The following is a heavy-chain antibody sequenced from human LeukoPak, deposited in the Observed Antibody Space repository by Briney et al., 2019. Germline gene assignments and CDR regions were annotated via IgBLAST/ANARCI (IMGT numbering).Heavy chain of an antibody. CDR2: IKHDESER. Sequence: GGSLRLSCAASGFSFNSDWMDWVRQAPGKGLEWVANIKHDESERNYLDSVKGRFTISRDNAQNSLYLQMNSLRAEDTAVFYCARDQYDTWSRRGNFDSWGQGTLVIVSS. V-gene: IGHV3-7*03. D-gene: IGHD3-3*01. CDR1: GFSFNSDW. CDR3: ARDQYDTWSRRGNFDS. J-gene: IGHJ4*02.